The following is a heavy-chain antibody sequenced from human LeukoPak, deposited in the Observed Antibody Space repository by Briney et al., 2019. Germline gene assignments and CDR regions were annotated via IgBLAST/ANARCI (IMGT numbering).Heavy chain of an antibody. CDR2: IHPNGYS. CDR1: GYIFTGYY. D-gene: IGHD3-10*01. Sequence: ASVKVSCKTSGYIFTGYYLLWLRQAPGQGLEWLGCIHPNGYSEPAPIFRGRVTMTRDTSLSTAYMDLSTLKSDDTAVYSCAIECCFDGNIYSKGFEYWGLGTVVTVSS. J-gene: IGHJ4*02. V-gene: IGHV1-2*02. CDR3: AIECCFDGNIYSKGFEY.